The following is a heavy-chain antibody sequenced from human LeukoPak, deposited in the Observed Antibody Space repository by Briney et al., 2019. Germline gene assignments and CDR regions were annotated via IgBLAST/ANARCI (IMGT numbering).Heavy chain of an antibody. D-gene: IGHD6-13*01. V-gene: IGHV4-38-2*02. CDR2: IYHSGST. CDR1: GYSISSDYY. Sequence: SETLSLTCTVSGYSISSDYYWGWIRHPPGKGLEWIGSIYHSGSTYYNPSLKSRVTISVDTSKNQFSLKLSSVTAANTAVYYCARVAAAVAYHYMDVWGKGTTVTVSS. J-gene: IGHJ6*03. CDR3: ARVAAAVAYHYMDV.